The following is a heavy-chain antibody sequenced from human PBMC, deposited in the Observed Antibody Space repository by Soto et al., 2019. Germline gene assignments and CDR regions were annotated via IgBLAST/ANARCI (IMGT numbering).Heavy chain of an antibody. CDR2: IWYDGSNK. CDR3: ARDGDLYISSFCCDY. J-gene: IGHJ4*02. D-gene: IGHD2-8*01. Sequence: GGSLRLSCAASGFTFSSYGMHWVRQAPGKGLEWVAVIWYDGSNKYYADSVKGRFTISRDNSKNTLYLQMNSLRAEDTAVYYCARDGDLYISSFCCDYWGQGTLVTVSS. CDR1: GFTFSSYG. V-gene: IGHV3-33*08.